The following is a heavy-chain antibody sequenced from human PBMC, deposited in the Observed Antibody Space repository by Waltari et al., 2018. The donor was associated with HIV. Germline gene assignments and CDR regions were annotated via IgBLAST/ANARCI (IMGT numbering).Heavy chain of an antibody. CDR3: ARGPKGDGSSDYYFDY. CDR1: IGALSSHY. J-gene: IGHJ4*02. Sequence: QAHLQQWGAGRLNSSETLSLTCAVYIGALSSHYWSWLRQSTGQGLQWIGEIFHNGRTNYNSSLEGRVTISIDTSKNQFSLRLKSVTAADTSVYYCARGPKGDGSSDYYFDYWGQGTLVTVS. D-gene: IGHD6-13*01. V-gene: IGHV4-34*01. CDR2: IFHNGRT.